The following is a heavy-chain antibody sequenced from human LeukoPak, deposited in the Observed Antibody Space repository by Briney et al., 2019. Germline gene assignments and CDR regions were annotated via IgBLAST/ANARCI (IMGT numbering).Heavy chain of an antibody. Sequence: ASVKVSCKASGYTFTSYAMNRVRQAPGQGLEWMGWINTNTGNPTYAQGFTGRFVFSLDTSVSTAYLQISSLKAEDTAVYYCARLFRIAVAGYLYGMDVWGQGTTVAVSS. J-gene: IGHJ6*02. CDR3: ARLFRIAVAGYLYGMDV. V-gene: IGHV7-4-1*02. CDR1: GYTFTSYA. CDR2: INTNTGNP. D-gene: IGHD6-19*01.